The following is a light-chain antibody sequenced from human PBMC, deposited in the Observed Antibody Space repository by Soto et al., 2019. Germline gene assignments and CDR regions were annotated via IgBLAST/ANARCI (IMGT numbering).Light chain of an antibody. CDR3: SSYTSTNTRYVV. CDR2: EVS. V-gene: IGLV2-14*01. J-gene: IGLJ2*01. Sequence: QSALTQPASVSGSPGQSITISCTGTSSDVGGYNYVSWYQRHPGKAPKLMIYEVSNRPSGVSNRFSGSKSGNTASLTISGLQAEDEADYYCSSYTSTNTRYVVFGGGTQLTVL. CDR1: SSDVGGYNY.